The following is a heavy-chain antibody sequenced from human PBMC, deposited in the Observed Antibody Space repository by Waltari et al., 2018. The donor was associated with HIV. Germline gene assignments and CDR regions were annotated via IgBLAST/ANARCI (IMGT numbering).Heavy chain of an antibody. J-gene: IGHJ4*02. D-gene: IGHD6-19*01. CDR2: IHYGGDT. Sequence: QVQLQESGPGLVKPSETLSLSCSVSGGSINNYYWSWIRQPPGRGLEWIGNIHYGGDTVSKYSLKSRITISRDTSKNQFSLKLRSVTAADTAVYHCARIAYSSAWLPDYWGQGTLVTVSS. CDR3: ARIAYSSAWLPDY. CDR1: GGSINNYY. V-gene: IGHV4-59*01.